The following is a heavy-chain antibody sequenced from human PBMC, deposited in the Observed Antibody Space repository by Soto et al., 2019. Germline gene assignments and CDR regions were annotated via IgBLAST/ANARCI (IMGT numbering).Heavy chain of an antibody. CDR3: ARELTVDTAMVGH. D-gene: IGHD5-18*01. Sequence: ASVKVSCKASGYTCTGYYMHEVRQAPGQGLEWMGWINPKSGGTNYAQKFQGRVSMTRDTSISTAYMERSRLRSDDTAVYYCARELTVDTAMVGHWGQGTLVTVSS. CDR2: INPKSGGT. V-gene: IGHV1-2*02. CDR1: GYTCTGYY. J-gene: IGHJ4*02.